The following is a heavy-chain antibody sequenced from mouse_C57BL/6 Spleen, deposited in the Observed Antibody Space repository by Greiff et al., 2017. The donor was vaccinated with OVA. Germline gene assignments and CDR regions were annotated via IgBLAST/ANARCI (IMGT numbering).Heavy chain of an antibody. CDR1: GYAFTNYL. Sequence: QVQLQQSGAELVRPGTSVKVSCKASGYAFTNYLIEWVKQRPGQGLEWIGVINPGSGGTNYNEKFQGKATLTADKSSSTAYMQLSSLTSEDSAVCFCARGLQCYFDYWGQGTTLTVSS. D-gene: IGHD2-2*01. CDR3: ARGLQCYFDY. J-gene: IGHJ2*01. CDR2: INPGSGGT. V-gene: IGHV1-54*01.